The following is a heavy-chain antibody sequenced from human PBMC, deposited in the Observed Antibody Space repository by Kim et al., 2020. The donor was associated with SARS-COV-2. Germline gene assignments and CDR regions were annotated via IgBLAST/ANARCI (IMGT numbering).Heavy chain of an antibody. V-gene: IGHV3-73*01. Sequence: GGSLRLSCGASGFTFSDSAMHWVRRASGKGLEWVGRIRRKVNGYATAESASLRGRFTSSRDDSRNTAYLQMNSLKTEERAVDACTRDPGTTLALWAAFD. J-gene: IGHJ3*02. CDR1: GFTFSDSA. CDR2: IRRKVNGYAT. CDR3: TRDPGTTLALWAAFD. D-gene: IGHD1-1*01.